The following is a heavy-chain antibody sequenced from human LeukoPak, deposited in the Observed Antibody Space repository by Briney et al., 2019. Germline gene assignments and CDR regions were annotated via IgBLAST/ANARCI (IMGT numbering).Heavy chain of an antibody. D-gene: IGHD6-13*01. V-gene: IGHV4-59*01. J-gene: IGHJ5*02. CDR1: GGSISSYY. CDR3: ARAGIAAAARTGDWFDP. CDR2: IHYSGST. Sequence: SETLSLTCTVSGGSISSYYWSWLRQPPGKGLEWIGYIHYSGSTNYNPSLKSRVTISVDTSKNQFSLKLSSVTAADTAVYYCARAGIAAAARTGDWFDPWGQGTLVTVSS.